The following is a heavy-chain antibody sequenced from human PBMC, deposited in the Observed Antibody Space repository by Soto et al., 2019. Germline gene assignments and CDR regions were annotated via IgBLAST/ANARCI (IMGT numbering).Heavy chain of an antibody. J-gene: IGHJ6*02. CDR2: IYYSGNT. CDR3: ARDRYYGSGTYYNFYYGMDV. D-gene: IGHD3-10*01. CDR1: GGSISSGDYY. Sequence: QVQLQESGPGLVKPSQTLSLTCSVSGGSISSGDYYWNWIRQPPGKGLEWIGYIYYSGNTYYNPSLRSRVTISLDRSENQFSLKLSFVTAADTALYYCARDRYYGSGTYYNFYYGMDVWGQGTTVTVSS. V-gene: IGHV4-30-4*01.